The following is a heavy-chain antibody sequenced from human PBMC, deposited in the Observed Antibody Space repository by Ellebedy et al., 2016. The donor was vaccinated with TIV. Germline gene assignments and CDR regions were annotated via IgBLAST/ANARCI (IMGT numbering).Heavy chain of an antibody. CDR3: AKDPQWLVGGIDY. Sequence: GGSLRLXXAASGFTFSSYAMSWVRQAPGKGLEWVSAISGSGGSTYYADSVKGRFTISRDNSKNTLYLQMNSLRAEDTAVYYCAKDPQWLVGGIDYWGQGTLVTVSS. V-gene: IGHV3-23*01. CDR2: ISGSGGST. CDR1: GFTFSSYA. J-gene: IGHJ4*02. D-gene: IGHD6-19*01.